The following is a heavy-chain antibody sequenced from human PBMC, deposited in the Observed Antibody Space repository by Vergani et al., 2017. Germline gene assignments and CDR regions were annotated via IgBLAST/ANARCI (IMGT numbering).Heavy chain of an antibody. CDR1: GYTFTSYG. CDR3: ARDFTVVTPRVFGY. CDR2: ISAYNGNT. V-gene: IGHV1-18*01. J-gene: IGHJ4*02. D-gene: IGHD4-23*01. Sequence: QEQLVQSGSDLKKPGASVKVSCKASGYTFTSYGISWVRQAPGQGLEWMGWISAYNGNTNYAQKLQGRVTMTTDTSTSTAYMELRSLRSDDTAVYYCARDFTVVTPRVFGYWGQGTLVTVSS.